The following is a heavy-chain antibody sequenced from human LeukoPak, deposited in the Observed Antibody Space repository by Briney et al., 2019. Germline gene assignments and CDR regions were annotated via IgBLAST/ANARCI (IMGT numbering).Heavy chain of an antibody. CDR3: ARDGGGSYVFDY. CDR1: GFTVSSNY. CDR2: IYSGGST. V-gene: IGHV3-53*01. J-gene: IGHJ4*02. D-gene: IGHD1-26*01. Sequence: GGSLRLSCAASGFTVSSNYMSWVRQAPGEGLEWVSVIYSGGSTYYADSVKGRFTISRDNSKNTLYLQMNSLRAEDTAVYYCARDGGGSYVFDYWGQGTLVTVSS.